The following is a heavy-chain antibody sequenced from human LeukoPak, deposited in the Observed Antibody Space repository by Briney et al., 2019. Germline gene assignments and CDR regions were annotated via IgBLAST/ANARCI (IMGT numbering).Heavy chain of an antibody. D-gene: IGHD3-22*01. CDR1: GFTFSSYA. V-gene: IGHV3-23*01. Sequence: GESLRLSCAASGFTFSSYAMSWVRQAPGKGLELVSAISGSGGSTYYADSVKGRFTIPRDNSKNTLYLQMNSLRAEDTAVYYCAKDQAYSYDSSGYYYLDYWGQGTLATVSS. CDR3: AKDQAYSYDSSGYYYLDY. CDR2: ISGSGGST. J-gene: IGHJ4*02.